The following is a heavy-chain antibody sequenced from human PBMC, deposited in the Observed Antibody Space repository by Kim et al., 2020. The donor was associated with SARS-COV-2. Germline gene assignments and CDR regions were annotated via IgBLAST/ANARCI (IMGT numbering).Heavy chain of an antibody. J-gene: IGHJ4*02. CDR1: GGTFSSYA. D-gene: IGHD3-10*01. Sequence: SVKVSCKASGGTFSSYAISWVRQAPGQGLEWMGGIIPIFGTANYAQKFQGRVTITADESTSTSYMELSSLRSEDTAVYYCASGEATWNKYYFDYWGQGTLVTVSS. V-gene: IGHV1-69*13. CDR2: IIPIFGTA. CDR3: ASGEATWNKYYFDY.